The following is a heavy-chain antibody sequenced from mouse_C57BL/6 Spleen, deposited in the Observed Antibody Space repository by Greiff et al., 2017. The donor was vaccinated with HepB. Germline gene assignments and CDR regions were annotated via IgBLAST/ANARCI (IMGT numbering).Heavy chain of an antibody. Sequence: QVQLQQSGAELARPGASVKLSCKASGYTFTSYGISWVKQRTGQGLEWIGEIYPRSGNTYYNEKFKGKSTLTVDKSSSTAYMQLSSLTSEDSAVYYCARRTITTVVEGAMDYWGQGTSVTVSS. CDR2: IYPRSGNT. CDR1: GYTFTSYG. D-gene: IGHD1-1*01. V-gene: IGHV1-81*01. J-gene: IGHJ4*01. CDR3: ARRTITTVVEGAMDY.